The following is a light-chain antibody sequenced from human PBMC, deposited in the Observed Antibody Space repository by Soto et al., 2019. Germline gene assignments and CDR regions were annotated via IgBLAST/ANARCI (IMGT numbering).Light chain of an antibody. Sequence: QAVVTQPASVSGSPGQSITISCTGSSSDVGGYNYVSWYQQHPGKAPKLIIYDVSNRPSGISNRFSGSKSDNTASLTISGLQAEDEADYYCTSYTSSSTLVLFGGGTQLTVL. CDR1: SSDVGGYNY. CDR2: DVS. CDR3: TSYTSSSTLVL. J-gene: IGLJ2*01. V-gene: IGLV2-14*01.